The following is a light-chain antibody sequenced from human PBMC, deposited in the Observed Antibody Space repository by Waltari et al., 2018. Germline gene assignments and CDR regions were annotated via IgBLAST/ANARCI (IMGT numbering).Light chain of an antibody. CDR2: YDS. Sequence: SYVLTQPPSVPVAPGETARSSCGGANTGSYSVHWYEQKPRPAPVLVIFYDSDRPSGIPARFSVYNSGNTATLTVTSVEAGDEARYYCQVWHPDIDPGVFGTGTEVTVL. CDR1: NTGSYS. CDR3: QVWHPDIDPGV. J-gene: IGLJ1*01. V-gene: IGLV3-21*04.